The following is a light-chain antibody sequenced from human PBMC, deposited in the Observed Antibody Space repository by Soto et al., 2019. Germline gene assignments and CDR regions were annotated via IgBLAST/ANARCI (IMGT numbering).Light chain of an antibody. J-gene: IGKJ2*01. Sequence: ESVLTQSPGTLSLSPGARATLSCSATQSVTNNYFAWYQQKPGQSPRLLIYGVSSRATDIPDRFSGSGSGTDCTLTISRLEPEDFVVYYCQQYSSLPHTFGQGTKLEVK. CDR3: QQYSSLPHT. CDR2: GVS. CDR1: QSVTNNY. V-gene: IGKV3-20*01.